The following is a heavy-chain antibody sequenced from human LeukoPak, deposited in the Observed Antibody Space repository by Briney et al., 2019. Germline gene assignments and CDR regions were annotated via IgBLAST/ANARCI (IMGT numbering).Heavy chain of an antibody. V-gene: IGHV4-34*01. D-gene: IGHD3-10*01. CDR2: INHSGST. J-gene: IGHJ5*02. CDR3: ARGGNNYYGSGSSYNNWFDP. CDR1: GGSLSGYY. Sequence: SETLSLTCAVYGGSLSGYYWSWIRQPPGKGLEWIGEINHSGSTNYNPSLKSRVTISVDTSKNQFSLKLSSVTAADTAVYYCARGGNNYYGSGSSYNNWFDPWGQGTLVTVSS.